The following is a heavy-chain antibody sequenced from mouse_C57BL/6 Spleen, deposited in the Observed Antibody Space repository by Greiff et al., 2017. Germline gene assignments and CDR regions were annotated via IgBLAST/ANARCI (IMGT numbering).Heavy chain of an antibody. CDR1: GFTFTSYW. CDR3: AREENSNYGFAY. D-gene: IGHD2-5*01. J-gene: IGHJ3*01. CDR2: IDPSDSYT. Sequence: QVQLQQPGAELVMPGASVKLSCKASGFTFTSYWMHWVKQRPGQGLEWIGEIDPSDSYTNYNEKFKGKSTLTVDKSSSTAYMQLSSLTSEDSAVYYCAREENSNYGFAYWGQGTLVTVSA. V-gene: IGHV1-69*01.